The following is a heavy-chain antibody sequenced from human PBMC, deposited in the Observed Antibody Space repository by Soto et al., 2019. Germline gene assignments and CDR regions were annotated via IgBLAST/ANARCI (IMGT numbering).Heavy chain of an antibody. J-gene: IGHJ6*02. CDR1: GCSISSGCYY. Sequence: SETLSLTCPVSGCSISSGCYYWSWIRQHPGKGLEWIGYIYYSGSTYYNPSLKSRVTISVDTSKNQFSLKLSSVTAADTAVYYCAREGGYCTNGVCPSMDVWGQGTTVTVSS. D-gene: IGHD2-8*01. V-gene: IGHV4-31*03. CDR3: AREGGYCTNGVCPSMDV. CDR2: IYYSGST.